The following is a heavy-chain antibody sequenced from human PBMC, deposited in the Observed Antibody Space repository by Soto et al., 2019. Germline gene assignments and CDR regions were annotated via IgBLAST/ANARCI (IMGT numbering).Heavy chain of an antibody. V-gene: IGHV1-3*01. CDR3: ARASIVVVPAAILWGPTGLDS. D-gene: IGHD2-2*01. Sequence: ASVKVSCKASGYTFTSYAMHWVRQAPGQRLEWMGWINAGNGNTKYSQKFQGRVTITRDTSASTAYMELSSLRSEDTAVYYCARASIVVVPAAILWGPTGLDSGGQGTLVTVSS. CDR1: GYTFTSYA. CDR2: INAGNGNT. J-gene: IGHJ5*01.